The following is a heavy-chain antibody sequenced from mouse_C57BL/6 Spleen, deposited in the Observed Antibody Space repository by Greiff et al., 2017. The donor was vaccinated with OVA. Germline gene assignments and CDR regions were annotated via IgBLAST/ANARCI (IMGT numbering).Heavy chain of an antibody. J-gene: IGHJ1*03. V-gene: IGHV3-6*01. CDR3: ARVGLSYWYFDV. D-gene: IGHD2-2*01. Sequence: EVQLQQSGPGLVKPSQSLSLTCSVTGYSITSGYYWNWIRQFPGNKLEWMGYISYDGSNNYNPSLKNRISITRDTSKNQFFLKLNSVTTEDTATYYCARVGLSYWYFDVWGTGTTVTVSS. CDR2: ISYDGSN. CDR1: GYSITSGYY.